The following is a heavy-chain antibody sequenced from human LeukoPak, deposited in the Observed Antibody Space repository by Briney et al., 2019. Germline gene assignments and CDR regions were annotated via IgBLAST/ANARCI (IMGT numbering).Heavy chain of an antibody. V-gene: IGHV4-39*01. Sequence: PGGSLRLSCAASGFTFSSYAMHWVRQPPGKGLEWIGSIYDSGSTYYNPSLKSRVTISVDTSKNQFSLKLNSVTAADTAVYYCARHYGPWGQGTLVTVSS. CDR2: IYDSGST. CDR3: ARHYGP. J-gene: IGHJ5*02. D-gene: IGHD3-10*01. CDR1: GFTFSSYAMH.